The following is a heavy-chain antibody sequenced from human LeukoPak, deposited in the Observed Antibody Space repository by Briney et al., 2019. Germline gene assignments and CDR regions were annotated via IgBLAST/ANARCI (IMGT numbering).Heavy chain of an antibody. CDR1: GFTFSRYS. Sequence: GGSLRLSCAASGFTFSRYSMNWVRQAPGKGLEWVSSISGSSIYKYYADSVKGRFTISRDNAKNSLYLQVNSLRAEDTAVYYCARDFYDSSGYYYDYWGQGTLVTVSS. CDR3: ARDFYDSSGYYYDY. CDR2: ISGSSIYK. D-gene: IGHD3-22*01. V-gene: IGHV3-21*01. J-gene: IGHJ4*02.